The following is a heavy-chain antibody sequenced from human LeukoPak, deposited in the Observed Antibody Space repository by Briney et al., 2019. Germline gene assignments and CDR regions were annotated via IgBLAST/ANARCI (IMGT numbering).Heavy chain of an antibody. J-gene: IGHJ4*02. D-gene: IGHD3-3*01. V-gene: IGHV1-2*02. CDR2: INPNSGGT. CDR3: ARARVGSGRFFDY. CDR1: GYTFTGYY. Sequence: ASVKVSCKASGYTFTGYYMHWVRQAPGQGLEWMGWINPNSGGTNYAQKFQGRVTMTRDTSISTAYMELSRLRSDDTAVYYCARARVGSGRFFDYWGQGTLVTVSS.